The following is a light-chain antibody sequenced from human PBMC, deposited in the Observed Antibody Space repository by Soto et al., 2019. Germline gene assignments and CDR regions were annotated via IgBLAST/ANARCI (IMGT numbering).Light chain of an antibody. V-gene: IGLV2-14*01. CDR2: DVS. CDR3: SSYTSSSTV. Sequence: QSALTQPASVSGSPGQSITISCTGTSSDVGGYNYVSWYQQHPGKAPKLMIYDVSNRPSGVSNRFSGSKSGNTASLTIAGLQAEDEAEYYGSSYTSSSTVFGGGTKLTVL. CDR1: SSDVGGYNY. J-gene: IGLJ2*01.